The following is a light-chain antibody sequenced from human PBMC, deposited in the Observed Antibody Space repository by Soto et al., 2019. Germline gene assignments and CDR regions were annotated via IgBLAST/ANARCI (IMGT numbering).Light chain of an antibody. CDR2: EVS. V-gene: IGLV2-14*01. CDR1: ISDVGGYNY. Sequence: QSVLTQPASVSGSPGQSITISCTGTISDVGGYNYVSWYQQHPGKAPKLMIYEVSKRPSGVSNRFSGSKSGNTASLTISGLQAEDEADYYCNSYTSSSTLVFGGGTKVTVL. CDR3: NSYTSSSTLV. J-gene: IGLJ2*01.